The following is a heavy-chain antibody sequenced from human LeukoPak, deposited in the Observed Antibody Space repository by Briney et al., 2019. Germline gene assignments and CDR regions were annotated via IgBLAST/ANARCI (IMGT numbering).Heavy chain of an antibody. Sequence: GGSLRLSCAASGFTFSSYGMHWVRQAPGKGLEWVSFIRYDGSNKYYADSVKGRFTISRDNSKNTLYLQMNSLRAEDTAVYYCAKESVWFGESNPFDYWGRGTLVTVSS. CDR1: GFTFSSYG. J-gene: IGHJ4*02. CDR2: IRYDGSNK. V-gene: IGHV3-30*02. D-gene: IGHD3-10*01. CDR3: AKESVWFGESNPFDY.